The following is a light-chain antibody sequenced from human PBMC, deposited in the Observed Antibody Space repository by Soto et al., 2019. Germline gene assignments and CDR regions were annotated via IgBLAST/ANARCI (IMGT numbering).Light chain of an antibody. Sequence: EIVMTQSPATLSVSPGEKTTLSCRASQNVSSYLAWYQQKPGLPPRLLIYDASTRATGIPDRFSGSGSGTDFTLTISSLQSADFAVYYCQQYSNWPPLYTFGRGTKVDIK. CDR2: DAS. CDR1: QNVSSY. CDR3: QQYSNWPPLYT. V-gene: IGKV3-15*01. J-gene: IGKJ2*01.